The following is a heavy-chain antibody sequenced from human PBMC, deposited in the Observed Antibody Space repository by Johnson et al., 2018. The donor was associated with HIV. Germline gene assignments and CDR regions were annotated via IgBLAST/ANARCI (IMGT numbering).Heavy chain of an antibody. D-gene: IGHD3-22*01. V-gene: IGHV3-66*01. CDR2: IYSGGST. CDR1: GFTVSSNY. J-gene: IGHJ3*02. CDR3: SRDPRGDSSGVSGAFDI. Sequence: EVQLVESGGGLVQPGGSLRLSCAASGFTVSSNYMSWVRQAPGKGLEWVSVIYSGGSTYYADSVKGRFTISRDNSKNTLYLQMNSLRAEDTAVYYWSRDPRGDSSGVSGAFDIWGQGTMVTVSS.